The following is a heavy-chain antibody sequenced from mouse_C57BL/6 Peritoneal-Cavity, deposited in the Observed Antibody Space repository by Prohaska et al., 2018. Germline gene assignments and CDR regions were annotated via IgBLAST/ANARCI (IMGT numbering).Heavy chain of an antibody. J-gene: IGHJ4*01. CDR1: GYTFTDYY. V-gene: IGHV1-19*01. Sequence: KPGASVKMSCKASGYTFTDYYMNWLKQSHGKSLEWIGVINPYNGGTSYHHKFNGQATMTVYNSSITAYMELNSLESEDSAVYYCARGADYGGGYYAMDFWGQGTSVTVSS. D-gene: IGHD2-4*01. CDR3: ARGADYGGGYYAMDF. CDR2: INPYNGGT.